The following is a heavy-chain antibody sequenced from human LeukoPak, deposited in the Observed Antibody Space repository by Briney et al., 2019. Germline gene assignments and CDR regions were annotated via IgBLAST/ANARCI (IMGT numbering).Heavy chain of an antibody. CDR2: IRYDGTNK. J-gene: IGHJ5*02. V-gene: IGHV3-30*02. CDR1: GLIFSDYG. D-gene: IGHD2-2*01. Sequence: GGSLRLSCAASGLIFSDYGMHWVRQAPGKGLEWVTFIRYDGTNKYYAGSVKGRFTISRDNSKNTLYLQMDSLRTEDTVVYYCAKDRYCSSTSCSFGTTWFDPWGQGTLVTVSS. CDR3: AKDRYCSSTSCSFGTTWFDP.